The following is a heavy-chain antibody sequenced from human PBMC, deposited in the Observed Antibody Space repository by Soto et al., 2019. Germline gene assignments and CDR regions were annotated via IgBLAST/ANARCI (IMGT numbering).Heavy chain of an antibody. V-gene: IGHV1-69*02. CDR3: ARGCSGGSCYLDY. J-gene: IGHJ4*02. CDR1: GGTFSSYT. D-gene: IGHD2-15*01. Sequence: QVQPVQSGAEVKKPGSSVKVSCKASGGTFSSYTISWVRQAPGQGLEWMGRIIPILGIANYAQKFQGRVTITADKSTSTAYMELSSLRSEDTAVYYCARGCSGGSCYLDYWGQGTLVTVSS. CDR2: IIPILGIA.